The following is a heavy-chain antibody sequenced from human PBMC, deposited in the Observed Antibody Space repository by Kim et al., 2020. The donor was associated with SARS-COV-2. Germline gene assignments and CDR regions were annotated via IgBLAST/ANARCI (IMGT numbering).Heavy chain of an antibody. V-gene: IGHV4-59*01. CDR1: GGSISSYY. J-gene: IGHJ4*02. Sequence: SETLSLTCTVSGGSISSYYWSWIRQPPGKGLEWIGYIYYSGSTNYNPSLKSRVTISVDTSKNQFSLKLSSVTAADTAVYYCARGLYSGSYFDYWGQGTLVTVSS. CDR3: ARGLYSGSYFDY. CDR2: IYYSGST. D-gene: IGHD1-26*01.